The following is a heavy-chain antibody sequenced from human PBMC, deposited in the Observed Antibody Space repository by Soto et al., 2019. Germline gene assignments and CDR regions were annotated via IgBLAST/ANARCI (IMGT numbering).Heavy chain of an antibody. CDR2: IYYSGST. J-gene: IGHJ3*02. CDR1: GGSISSYY. V-gene: IGHV4-59*08. D-gene: IGHD6-19*01. CDR3: ARPYSSGWYGADAFDI. Sequence: QVQLQESGPGLVKPSETLSLTCTVSGGSISSYYWSWIRQPPGKGLEWIGYIYYSGSTNYNPSLKSRVPISVDTSKNQFSLKLSSVTAADTAVYYCARPYSSGWYGADAFDIWGQGTMVTVSS.